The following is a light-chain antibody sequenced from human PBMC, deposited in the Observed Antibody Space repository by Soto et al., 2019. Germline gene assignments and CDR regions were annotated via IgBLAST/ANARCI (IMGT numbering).Light chain of an antibody. CDR2: KNN. CDR3: AAWDDSLSGRV. V-gene: IGLV1-47*01. CDR1: SSNIGSNY. J-gene: IGLJ3*02. Sequence: QSVLTQPPSASGTPGQRVTISCSGSSSNIGSNYVYWYQQLPGTAPKLLIFKNNQRPSAVPAGCSGSKSATSASLAISGLRSEEEDDYYCAAWDDSLSGRVFGGGTKLTVL.